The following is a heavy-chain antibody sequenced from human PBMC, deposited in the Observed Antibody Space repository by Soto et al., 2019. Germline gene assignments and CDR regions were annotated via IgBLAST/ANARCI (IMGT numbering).Heavy chain of an antibody. CDR2: NYYSGTT. J-gene: IGHJ6*02. V-gene: IGHV4-39*01. D-gene: IGHD2-15*01. Sequence: SETLSLTCTSSGGSIRSNSYFWGCFRQPPGKGLEWIANNYYSGTTSYNPSLESRITISVDTSKNQFSLKLTSVTAADTAIYYCARHAGGGRFYYGMDVWGQGTTVT. CDR1: GGSIRSNSYF. CDR3: ARHAGGGRFYYGMDV.